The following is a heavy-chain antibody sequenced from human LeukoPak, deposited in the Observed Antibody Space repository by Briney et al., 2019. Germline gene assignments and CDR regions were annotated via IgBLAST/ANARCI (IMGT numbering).Heavy chain of an antibody. Sequence: GGSLRLSCAASGFTFSSYTMNWVRQAPGKGLEWVSSISGSGGSTYYADSVKGRFTISRDNSKNTLYPQMNSLRAEDTAVYYCAKAGAVVVVAAKYFDYWGQGTLVTVSS. D-gene: IGHD2-15*01. J-gene: IGHJ4*02. V-gene: IGHV3-23*01. CDR3: AKAGAVVVVAAKYFDY. CDR1: GFTFSSYT. CDR2: ISGSGGST.